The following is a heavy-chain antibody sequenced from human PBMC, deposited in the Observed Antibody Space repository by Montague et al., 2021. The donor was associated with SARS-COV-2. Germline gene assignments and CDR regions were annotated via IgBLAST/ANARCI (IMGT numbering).Heavy chain of an antibody. Sequence: SETLSLTCTVSGGSISSSSYYWAWIRQPPGKGLEWIGSIYYSGSTYYNPSLKSRVTISVDTSKNQFSLKLSSVTAADTAVYYCARLDRDNTIFGVVRGYLDFWGRGTLVTVSS. CDR3: ARLDRDNTIFGVVRGYLDF. V-gene: IGHV4-39*01. CDR1: GGSISSSSYY. CDR2: IYYSGST. J-gene: IGHJ2*01. D-gene: IGHD3-3*01.